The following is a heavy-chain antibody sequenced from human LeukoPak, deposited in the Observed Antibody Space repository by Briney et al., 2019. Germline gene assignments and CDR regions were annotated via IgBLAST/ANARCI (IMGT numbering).Heavy chain of an antibody. CDR2: IKQDGSEK. V-gene: IGHV3-7*01. Sequence: GGSLRLSCEASGFTYSIYWMSWVRQAPGKGLEWVANIKQDGSEKYYVDSVKGRFTISRDNAKNSLYLQMNSLRAEDTAVYYCARSGRRDHGDYWGQGTLVTVSS. J-gene: IGHJ4*02. D-gene: IGHD5-24*01. CDR3: ARSGRRDHGDY. CDR1: GFTYSIYW.